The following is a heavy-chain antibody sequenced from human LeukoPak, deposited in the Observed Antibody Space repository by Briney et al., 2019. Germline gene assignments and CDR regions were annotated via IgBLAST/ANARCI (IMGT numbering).Heavy chain of an antibody. CDR2: IYYSGST. Sequence: PSETLSLTCTVSGYSISSGYYWSWIRQPPGKGLEWIGYIYYSGSTNYNPSLKSRVTMTLDTSNNQFFLMLSSVTAADTAVYYCARAEMYYYDSSGYYSNWGQGTLVTVSS. CDR3: ARAEMYYYDSSGYYSN. CDR1: GYSISSGYY. D-gene: IGHD3-22*01. V-gene: IGHV4-61*01. J-gene: IGHJ4*02.